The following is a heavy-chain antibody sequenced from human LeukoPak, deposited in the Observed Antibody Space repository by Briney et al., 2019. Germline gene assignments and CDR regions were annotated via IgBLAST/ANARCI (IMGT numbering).Heavy chain of an antibody. CDR1: GGSVSSGSYY. Sequence: PSETLSLTCTVSGGSVSSGSYYWSWIRQPPGKGLEWIGYIYYSGSTNYNPSLKSRVTISVDTSKNQFSLKLSSVTAADTAVYYCASYGSGSPYWGQGTLVTVSS. CDR2: IYYSGST. CDR3: ASYGSGSPY. J-gene: IGHJ4*02. V-gene: IGHV4-61*01. D-gene: IGHD6-19*01.